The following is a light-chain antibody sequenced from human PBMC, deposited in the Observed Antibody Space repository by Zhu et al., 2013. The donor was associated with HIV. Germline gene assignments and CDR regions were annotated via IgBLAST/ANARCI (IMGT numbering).Light chain of an antibody. Sequence: QSALTQPASVSGSPGQSITISCPGTSSDVGGYNYVSWYQQHPGKAPKLMIYEVSNRPSGVSNRFSGSKSGNTASLTISGLQAEDEADYYCSSYTSSSTWVFGGVTKLTVL. CDR2: EVS. CDR1: SSDVGGYNY. CDR3: SSYTSSSTWV. J-gene: IGLJ2*01. V-gene: IGLV2-14*01.